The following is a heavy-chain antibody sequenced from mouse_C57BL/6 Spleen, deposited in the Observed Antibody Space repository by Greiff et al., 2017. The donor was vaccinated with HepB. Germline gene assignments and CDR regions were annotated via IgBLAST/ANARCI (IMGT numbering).Heavy chain of an antibody. V-gene: IGHV1-53*01. D-gene: IGHD3-2*02. J-gene: IGHJ2*01. CDR1: GYTFTSYW. CDR3: ARGAQATPHYFDY. Sequence: QVQLKQPGTELVKPGASVKLSCKASGYTFTSYWMHWVKQRPGQGLEWIGNINPSNGGTNYNEKFKSKATLTVDKSSSTAYMQLSSLTSEDSAVYYCARGAQATPHYFDYWGQGTTLTVSS. CDR2: INPSNGGT.